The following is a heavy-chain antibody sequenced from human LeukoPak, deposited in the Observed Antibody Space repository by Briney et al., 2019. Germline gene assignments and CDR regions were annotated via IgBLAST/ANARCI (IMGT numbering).Heavy chain of an antibody. CDR1: GGTFSSYA. J-gene: IGHJ4*02. V-gene: IGHV1-69*05. Sequence: ASVKVSCKASGGTFSSYAISWVRQAPGQGLEWMGGIIPIFGTANYAQKFQGRVTITTDESTSTAYMELSSLRSEDTAVYYCARDQCSSSSNARQFDYWGQGTLVTVSS. D-gene: IGHD6-6*01. CDR2: IIPIFGTA. CDR3: ARDQCSSSSNARQFDY.